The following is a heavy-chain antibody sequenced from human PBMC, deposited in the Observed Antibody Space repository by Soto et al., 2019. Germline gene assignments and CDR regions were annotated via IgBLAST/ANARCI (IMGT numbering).Heavy chain of an antibody. V-gene: IGHV4-39*02. D-gene: IGHD1-1*01. CDR3: SRRGVAAGGTVLDP. J-gene: IGHJ5*02. CDR2: SYQSGSA. CDR1: DSSSTNSGYY. Sequence: SATQSLPCTVSDSSSTNSGYYWSRLHKTPGKGLEGIARSYQSGSAYYSSSLKSRVTISVDTSTNRFSLKLPSVTAAAPGVSYCSRRGVAAGGTVLDPWGQGTPV.